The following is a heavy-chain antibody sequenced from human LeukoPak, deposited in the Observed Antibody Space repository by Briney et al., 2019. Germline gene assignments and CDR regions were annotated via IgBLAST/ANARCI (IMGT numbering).Heavy chain of an antibody. CDR3: ARGSKLLWFGEPFFDP. Sequence: SETLSLTCAVYGGSFSGCYWSWIRQPPGKGLEWIGEINHSGSTNYNPSLKSRVTISVDTSKNQLSLKLSSVTAADTAVYYCARGSKLLWFGEPFFDPWGQGTLVTVSS. J-gene: IGHJ5*02. D-gene: IGHD3-10*01. CDR2: INHSGST. V-gene: IGHV4-34*01. CDR1: GGSFSGCY.